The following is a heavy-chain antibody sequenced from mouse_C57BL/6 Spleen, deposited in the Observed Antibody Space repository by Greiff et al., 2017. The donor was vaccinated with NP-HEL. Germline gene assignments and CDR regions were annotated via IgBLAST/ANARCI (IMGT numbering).Heavy chain of an antibody. CDR3: ARAPYGSSPCWYFDV. Sequence: EVQRVESGGGLVKPGGSLKLSCAASGFTFSSYAMSWVRQTPEKRLEWVATISDGGSYTYYPANVKGRFTISRDNAKNNLYLQMSHLKSEDTAMYYCARAPYGSSPCWYFDVWGTGTTVTVSS. CDR1: GFTFSSYA. V-gene: IGHV5-4*01. CDR2: ISDGGSYT. D-gene: IGHD1-1*01. J-gene: IGHJ1*03.